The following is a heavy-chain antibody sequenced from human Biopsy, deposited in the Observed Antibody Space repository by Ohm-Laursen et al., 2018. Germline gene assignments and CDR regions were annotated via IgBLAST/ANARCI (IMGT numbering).Heavy chain of an antibody. CDR1: GDSISSYY. Sequence: SETLSLTCTVSGDSISSYYWSWIWQPPGKGLQWIGYVYYTGSTDYNPSLQSRVTISVDTSKNHFSLRLRSVTPADTAIYYRARDRGYYSDRTVPGYFDLWGRGPLVTVSS. CDR2: VYYTGST. D-gene: IGHD3-22*01. J-gene: IGHJ2*01. CDR3: ARDRGYYSDRTVPGYFDL. V-gene: IGHV4-59*01.